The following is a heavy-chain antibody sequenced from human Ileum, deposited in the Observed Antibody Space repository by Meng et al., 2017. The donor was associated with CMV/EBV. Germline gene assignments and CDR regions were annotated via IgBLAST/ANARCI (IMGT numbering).Heavy chain of an antibody. Sequence: ASVKVSCKASGYTFTGYYMHWVRQAPGQGLEWMGIINPSGGSTSYAQKFQGRVTMTRDTSTSTVYMELSSLRSEDTAVYYCARDSYGVPAADYGMDVWGQGTTVTVSS. V-gene: IGHV1-46*01. J-gene: IGHJ6*02. D-gene: IGHD2-2*01. CDR2: INPSGGST. CDR3: ARDSYGVPAADYGMDV. CDR1: GYTFTGYY.